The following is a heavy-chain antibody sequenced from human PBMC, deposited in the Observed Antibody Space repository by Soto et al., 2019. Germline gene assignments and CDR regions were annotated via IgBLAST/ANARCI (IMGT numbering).Heavy chain of an antibody. V-gene: IGHV4-31*03. J-gene: IGHJ4*02. D-gene: IGHD4-4*01. CDR3: ARIRNSNYVHYYFDY. CDR2: IYYSGST. Sequence: PSETLSLTCTVSGGSISSGGYYWSWIRQHPGKGLEWIGYIYYSGSTYYNPSLKSRVTISVDTSKNQFSLKLSSVTAADTAVYYCARIRNSNYVHYYFDYWGQGTLVTSPQ. CDR1: GGSISSGGYY.